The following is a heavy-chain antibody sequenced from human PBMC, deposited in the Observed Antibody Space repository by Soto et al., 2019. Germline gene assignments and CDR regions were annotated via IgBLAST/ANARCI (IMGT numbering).Heavy chain of an antibody. J-gene: IGHJ6*02. CDR1: GYIFSRYG. V-gene: IGHV1-18*04. CDR2: ISGYNGNT. Sequence: QVQLLQSGPEVRKPGASVKVSCKPSGYIFSRYGISWVRQAPGQGLEWMAWISGYNGNTKFGERVQGRVNVTTDTSTSTAYMELRSLRSDDTAVYYCAREAAAERNYSGLDVWGQGTTVIVSS. CDR3: AREAAAERNYSGLDV. D-gene: IGHD6-13*01.